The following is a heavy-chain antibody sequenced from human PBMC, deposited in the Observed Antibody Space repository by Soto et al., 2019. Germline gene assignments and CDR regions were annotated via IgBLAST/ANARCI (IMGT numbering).Heavy chain of an antibody. CDR2: ISGSGGST. CDR3: ANWDVLRFLERYGMHM. CDR1: GFTFSSYA. V-gene: IGHV3-23*01. Sequence: EVQLLESGGGLVQPGGSLRLSCAASGFTFSSYAMSWVRQAPGKGLEWVSAISGSGGSTYYADSVKGRFTISRDNSKNTLYLQMKSLRAEDRAGNYCANWDVLRFLERYGMHMWGEGMTV. J-gene: IGHJ6*01. D-gene: IGHD3-3*01.